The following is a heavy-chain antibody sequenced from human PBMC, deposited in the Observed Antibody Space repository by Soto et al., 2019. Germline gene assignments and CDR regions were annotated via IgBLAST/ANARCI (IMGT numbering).Heavy chain of an antibody. CDR1: ALTFRSYW. CDR2: INSDGSST. Sequence: GGSLGLSCAPSALTFRSYWMHWVRQAPGKGLVWVSRINSDGSSTSYADSVKGRFTISRDNAKNTLYLQMNSLRAEDTAVYYCARGSSSEEYYYYGMDVWGQGTTVTVSS. V-gene: IGHV3-74*01. D-gene: IGHD6-6*01. J-gene: IGHJ6*02. CDR3: ARGSSSEEYYYYGMDV.